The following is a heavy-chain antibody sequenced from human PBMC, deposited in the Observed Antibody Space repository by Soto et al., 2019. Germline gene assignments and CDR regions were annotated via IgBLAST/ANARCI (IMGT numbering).Heavy chain of an antibody. CDR3: ARNNLDHTKTGGDWFDP. J-gene: IGHJ5*02. Sequence: QLQLQESGSGLVKPSQTLSLSCTVSGGSINSGGHSWSWIRQPPGKGLEWIGYVYPSGSTNYNPSLRSRVTISVDGSTNQFSLRLTSVTAADTAVYFCARNNLDHTKTGGDWFDPWGPGALVIVSS. CDR2: VYPSGST. D-gene: IGHD3-16*01. CDR1: GGSINSGGHS. V-gene: IGHV4-30-2*01.